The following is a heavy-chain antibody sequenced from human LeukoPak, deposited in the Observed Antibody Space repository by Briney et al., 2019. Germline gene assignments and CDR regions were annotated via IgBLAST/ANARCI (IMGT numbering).Heavy chain of an antibody. V-gene: IGHV3-30*18. CDR1: EFTFSSYG. J-gene: IGHJ4*02. CDR2: ISYDGSNK. Sequence: PGRSLRLSCAASEFTFSSYGMHWVRQAPGKGLEWVAVISYDGSNKYYADSVKGRFTISRDNSKNTLYLQMNSLRAEDTAVYYCAKGTRGVIIPNFDYWGQGTLVTVSS. CDR3: AKGTRGVIIPNFDY. D-gene: IGHD3-10*01.